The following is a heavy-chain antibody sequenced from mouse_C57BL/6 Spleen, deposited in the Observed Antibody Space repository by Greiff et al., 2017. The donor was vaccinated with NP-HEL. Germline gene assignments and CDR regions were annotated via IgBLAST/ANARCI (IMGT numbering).Heavy chain of an antibody. CDR1: GYTFTSYG. CDR3: ARERTAQEGYYFDY. D-gene: IGHD3-2*02. Sequence: VMLVESGAELARPGASVKLSCKASGYTFTSYGISWVKQRTGQGLEWIGEIYPRSGNTYYNEKFKGKATLTADKSSSTAYMELRSLTSEDSAVYFCARERTAQEGYYFDYWGQGTTLTVSS. CDR2: IYPRSGNT. V-gene: IGHV1-81*01. J-gene: IGHJ2*01.